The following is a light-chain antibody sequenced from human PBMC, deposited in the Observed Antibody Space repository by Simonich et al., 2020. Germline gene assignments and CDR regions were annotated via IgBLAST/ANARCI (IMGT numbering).Light chain of an antibody. V-gene: IGKV3-11*01. CDR3: QQRSNWLT. CDR2: AAS. J-gene: IGKJ4*01. CDR1: QSVSSY. Sequence: EIVLTQSPATLSLSPGERATLSCRANQSVSSYLAWYQQKPGQAPRLLIYAASNRATGIPARCSGSGSGTDFTLTISSLEPEDFAVYYCQQRSNWLTFGGGTKVEIK.